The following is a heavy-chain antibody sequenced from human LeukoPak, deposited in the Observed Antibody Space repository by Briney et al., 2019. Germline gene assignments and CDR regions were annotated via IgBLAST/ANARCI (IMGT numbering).Heavy chain of an antibody. V-gene: IGHV3-23*01. J-gene: IGHJ3*02. D-gene: IGHD5-18*01. CDR1: GFPFSSYA. CDR3: VKGSQRLHTFDI. Sequence: GGSLRLSCSASGFPFSSYAMHWVRQAPGKGLEYVSAISDSGGSTYYADSVKGRFTISRDNSKNTLYLQMNSLRDEDTAVYYCVKGSQRLHTFDIWGQGTMVTVSS. CDR2: ISDSGGST.